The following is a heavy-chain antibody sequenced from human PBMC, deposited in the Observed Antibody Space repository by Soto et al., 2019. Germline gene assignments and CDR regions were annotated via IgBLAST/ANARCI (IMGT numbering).Heavy chain of an antibody. Sequence: LRLSCVASGFTFGRYAMHWVRQPPGRGLEWVAVISYTGANTYYVGSVRGRFTISRDNSKNTLYLQMNSLRAEDTAMYYCAKHMDDSGYFYVEGADHWGQGTLVTVSS. CDR1: GFTFGRYA. CDR3: AKHMDDSGYFYVEGADH. D-gene: IGHD3-22*01. CDR2: ISYTGANT. V-gene: IGHV3-30*18. J-gene: IGHJ4*02.